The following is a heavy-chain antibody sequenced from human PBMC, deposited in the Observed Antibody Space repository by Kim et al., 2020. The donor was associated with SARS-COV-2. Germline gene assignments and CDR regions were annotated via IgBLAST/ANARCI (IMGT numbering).Heavy chain of an antibody. J-gene: IGHJ4*02. CDR2: IYYSGST. V-gene: IGHV4-59*01. CDR3: ARVADGFGELSLDY. CDR1: GGSISSYY. Sequence: SETLSLTCTVSGGSISSYYWSWIRQPPGKGLEWIGYIYYSGSTNYNPSLKSRVTISVDTSKNQFSLKLSSVTAADTAVYYCARVADGFGELSLDYWGQGTLVTVSS. D-gene: IGHD3-10*01.